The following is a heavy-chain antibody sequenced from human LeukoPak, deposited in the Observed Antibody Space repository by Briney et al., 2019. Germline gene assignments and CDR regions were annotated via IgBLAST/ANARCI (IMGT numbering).Heavy chain of an antibody. CDR3: ARHITFGGVIAYLDAFDI. CDR2: IYYSGST. J-gene: IGHJ3*02. CDR1: GGSISSYF. D-gene: IGHD3-16*02. Sequence: PSETLSLTCTVSGGSISSYFWSWIRQPPGKGLEWIGYIYYSGSTNYNPSLKSRVTISVDTSKNQFSLKLSSLTAADTAVYYCARHITFGGVIAYLDAFDIWGQGTMVTVSS. V-gene: IGHV4-59*08.